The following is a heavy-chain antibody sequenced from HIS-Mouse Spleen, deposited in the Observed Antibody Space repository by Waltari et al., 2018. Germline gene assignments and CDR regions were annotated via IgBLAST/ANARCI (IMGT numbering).Heavy chain of an antibody. CDR2: IYSGGST. CDR1: GFTVSSTY. V-gene: IGHV3-53*02. D-gene: IGHD3-10*01. CDR3: ARHYYYGSGSYYFDY. Sequence: EVQLVETGGGLIQPGGSLGLSCAASGFTVSSTYMRWVRPAPGKGLEWVSVIYSGGSTYYADSVKGRFTISRDNSKNTLYLQMNSLRAEDTAVYYCARHYYYGSGSYYFDYWGQGTLVTVSS. J-gene: IGHJ4*02.